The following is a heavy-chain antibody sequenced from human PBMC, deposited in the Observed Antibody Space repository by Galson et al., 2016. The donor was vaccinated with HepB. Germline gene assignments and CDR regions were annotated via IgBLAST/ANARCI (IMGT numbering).Heavy chain of an antibody. V-gene: IGHV4-34*01. D-gene: IGHD5-12*01. CDR2: INHRGSS. J-gene: IGHJ4*02. Sequence: SETLYLTCAVNGGSFSGQYWRWIRQPPGKGLEWIGEINHRGSSNYNPSLRGRVTMSVDTSANQFSLKLNSVTAADTAVYYCSRDPMYGGFGDVWAQGILVTVSS. CDR3: SRDPMYGGFGDV. CDR1: GGSFSGQY.